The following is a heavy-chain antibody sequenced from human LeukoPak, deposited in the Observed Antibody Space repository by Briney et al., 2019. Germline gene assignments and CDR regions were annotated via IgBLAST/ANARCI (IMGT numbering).Heavy chain of an antibody. J-gene: IGHJ4*02. CDR1: GFTFSTYT. V-gene: IGHV3-15*01. D-gene: IGHD3-10*01. CDR3: TTAPSYADY. CDR2: IKSKTDGGTT. Sequence: GGSLRLSCAASGFTFSTYTMHWVRQTPGKGLEWVGRIKSKTDGGTTDYAAPVKGRFAISRDASKNTLYLQMNSLKTDDTAVYYCTTAPSYADYWGQGTLVTVSS.